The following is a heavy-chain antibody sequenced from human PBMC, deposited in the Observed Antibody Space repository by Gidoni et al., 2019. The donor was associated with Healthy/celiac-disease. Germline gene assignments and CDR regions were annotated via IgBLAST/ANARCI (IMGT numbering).Heavy chain of an antibody. CDR3: ARGLAGKVVPGDYFDY. D-gene: IGHD2-2*01. Sequence: QVQLQQWGAGLLKPSETLSLTCAVYGGSFSGYYWSWIRQPPGKGLEWIGEINHSGSTNYNPSLKSRVTISVDTSKNQFSQKLSSVTAADTAVYYCARGLAGKVVPGDYFDYWGQGTLVTVSS. J-gene: IGHJ4*02. CDR1: GGSFSGYY. V-gene: IGHV4-34*01. CDR2: INHSGST.